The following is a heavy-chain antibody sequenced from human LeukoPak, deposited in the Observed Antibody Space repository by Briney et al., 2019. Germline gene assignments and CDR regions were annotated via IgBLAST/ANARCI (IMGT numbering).Heavy chain of an antibody. CDR3: ARDRDYDILTRPHAFDI. D-gene: IGHD3-9*01. Sequence: TPSETLSLTCTVSGGSISSSSYYWGWIRQPPGKGLEWIGSIYYSGSTYYNPSLKSRVTISVDTSKNQFSLKLSSVTAADTAVYYCARDRDYDILTRPHAFDIWGQGTMVTVSS. CDR1: GGSISSSSYY. J-gene: IGHJ3*02. CDR2: IYYSGST. V-gene: IGHV4-39*07.